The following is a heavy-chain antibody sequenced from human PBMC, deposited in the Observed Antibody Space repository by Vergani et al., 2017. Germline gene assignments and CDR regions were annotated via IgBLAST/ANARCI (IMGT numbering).Heavy chain of an antibody. CDR2: IIPILGIA. J-gene: IGHJ1*01. D-gene: IGHD6-6*01. Sequence: QVQLVQSGAEVKKPGASVKVSCKASGGTFSSYAISWVRQAPGQGLEWMGRIIPILGIANYAQKFQGRVTITADKSTSTAYMELSSLRSEDTAVYYCASWDSSSPAEYFQHWGQGTLVTVSS. CDR1: GGTFSSYA. V-gene: IGHV1-69*04. CDR3: ASWDSSSPAEYFQH.